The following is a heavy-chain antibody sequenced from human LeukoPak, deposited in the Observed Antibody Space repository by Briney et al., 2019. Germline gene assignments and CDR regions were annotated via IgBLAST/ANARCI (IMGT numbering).Heavy chain of an antibody. CDR2: FDPEDGET. CDR1: GFTFSSYA. J-gene: IGHJ5*02. Sequence: GRSLRLSCAASGFTFSSYAMHWVRQAPGKGLEWMGGFDPEDGETIYAQKFQGRVTMTEDTSTDTAYMELSSLRSEDTAVYYCATGYYYDSSGYYCNWFDPWGQGTLVTVSS. CDR3: ATGYYYDSSGYYCNWFDP. V-gene: IGHV1-24*01. D-gene: IGHD3-22*01.